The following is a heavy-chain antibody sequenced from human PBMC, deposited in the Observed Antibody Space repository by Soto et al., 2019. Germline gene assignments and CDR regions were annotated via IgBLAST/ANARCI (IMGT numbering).Heavy chain of an antibody. CDR1: GFTFSSYS. Sequence: EVQLVESGGGLVKPGGSLRLSCAASGFTFSSYSMNWVRQAPGKGLEWVSSIRSSSDYIFYADSVKGRFTISRDNAKNSRYLQMNSLRAEDTAVYYCARGGGYGSVYYFDSWGQGTLVTVSS. J-gene: IGHJ4*02. V-gene: IGHV3-21*01. CDR2: IRSSSDYI. D-gene: IGHD3-10*01. CDR3: ARGGGYGSVYYFDS.